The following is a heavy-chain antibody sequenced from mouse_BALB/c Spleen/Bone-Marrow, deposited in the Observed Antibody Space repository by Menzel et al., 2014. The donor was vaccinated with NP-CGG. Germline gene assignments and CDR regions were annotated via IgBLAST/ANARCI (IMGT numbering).Heavy chain of an antibody. J-gene: IGHJ2*01. Sequence: EVKLQESGPELVKPGASVKMSCKASGYTFINYVVHWVKQKPGQGLEWIGYINPYYDVTKYNEKFKGKATLTSDKSSSTAYMELSSLTSEDSAVYFCARGVDFDYWGQGATLTVSS. CDR3: ARGVDFDY. CDR1: GYTFINYV. CDR2: INPYYDVT. V-gene: IGHV1-14*01.